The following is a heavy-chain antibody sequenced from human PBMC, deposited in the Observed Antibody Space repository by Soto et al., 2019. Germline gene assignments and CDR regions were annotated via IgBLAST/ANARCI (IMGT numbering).Heavy chain of an antibody. J-gene: IGHJ5*02. V-gene: IGHV3-23*01. CDR2: ISAGGGNT. D-gene: IGHD2-2*01. CDR3: AKHAEYQLVSWFDP. Sequence: EVQLLESGGGLVQPGGSLRLSCAVSGFSFSTYAMSWVRQAPGKGLEWVSGISAGGGNTYYSYSVRGRFTISRDNSKDTLYLQITSLRAEDTAFYYCAKHAEYQLVSWFDPWGQGTLVTVSS. CDR1: GFSFSTYA.